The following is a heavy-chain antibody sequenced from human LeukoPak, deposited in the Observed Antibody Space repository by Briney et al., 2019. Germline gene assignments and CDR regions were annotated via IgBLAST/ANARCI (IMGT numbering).Heavy chain of an antibody. J-gene: IGHJ4*02. Sequence: GGSLRLSCAASGFTFSRYNMNWVRQARGKGLECVSSISTSGSYIYYADSVKGRFTISRDNAKNSLYLQMNSLRAEDTAVYYCAREYESDYWGQGTLVTVSS. CDR3: AREYESDY. D-gene: IGHD3-3*01. CDR1: GFTFSRYN. V-gene: IGHV3-21*01. CDR2: ISTSGSYI.